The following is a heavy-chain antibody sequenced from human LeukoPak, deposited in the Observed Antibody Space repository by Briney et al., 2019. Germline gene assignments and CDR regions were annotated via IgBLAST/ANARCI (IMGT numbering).Heavy chain of an antibody. CDR1: GATFSSYA. CDR3: ARDPSGYYYYAFDI. Sequence: PWASVKVSCKASGATFSSYAISWVRQAPGRGLEWMGGIIPIFGTANYAQKFQGRVTITADESTSTAYMELSSLRSEDTAVYYCARDPSGYYYYAFDIWGQGTMVTVSS. J-gene: IGHJ3*02. D-gene: IGHD3-22*01. V-gene: IGHV1-69*01. CDR2: IIPIFGTA.